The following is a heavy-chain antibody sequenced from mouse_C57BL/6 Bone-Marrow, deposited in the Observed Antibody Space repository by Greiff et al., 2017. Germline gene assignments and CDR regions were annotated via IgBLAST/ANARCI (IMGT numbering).Heavy chain of an antibody. Sequence: EVKLMESGGGLVKPGGSLKLSCAASGFTFSSYTMSWVRQTPEKRLEWVATISDGGSYTYYPDNVKGRFTISRDNAKNNLYLQMSHLKSEDTAMYYRAREEELFFDYWGQGTTLTVSS. CDR3: AREEELFFDY. D-gene: IGHD4-1*01. V-gene: IGHV5-4*01. J-gene: IGHJ2*01. CDR1: GFTFSSYT. CDR2: ISDGGSYT.